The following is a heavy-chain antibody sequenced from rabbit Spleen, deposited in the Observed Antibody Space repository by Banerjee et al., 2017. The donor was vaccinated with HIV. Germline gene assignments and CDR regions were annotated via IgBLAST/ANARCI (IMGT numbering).Heavy chain of an antibody. J-gene: IGHJ3*01. CDR3: AKAGVYVELDL. CDR2: IYTSSGNT. CDR1: GFSFSGRQY. Sequence: EESGGDLVKPGASLTLTCTASGFSFSGRQYMCWVRQAPGKGLEWIACIYTSSGNTWYASWAKGRFTISKTSSTTVTLQMTSLTAADTATYFCAKAGVYVELDLWGQGTLVTVS. V-gene: IGHV1S40*01. D-gene: IGHD5-1*01.